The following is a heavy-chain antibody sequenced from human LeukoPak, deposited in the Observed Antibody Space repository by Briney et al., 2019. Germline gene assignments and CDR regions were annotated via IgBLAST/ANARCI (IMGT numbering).Heavy chain of an antibody. CDR3: ARTYYYYGMDV. CDR2: ISSNGGST. Sequence: GGSLRLSCAASGFTFSSYAMHWVRQAPGNGLEYVSAISSNGGSTYYANSVKGRFTISRDNSKNTLYLQMGSLRAEDMAVYYCARTYYYYGMDVWGQGTTVTVSS. CDR1: GFTFSSYA. J-gene: IGHJ6*02. V-gene: IGHV3-64*01.